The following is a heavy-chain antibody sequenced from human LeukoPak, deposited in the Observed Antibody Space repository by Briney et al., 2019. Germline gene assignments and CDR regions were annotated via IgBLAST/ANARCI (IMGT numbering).Heavy chain of an antibody. Sequence: RGSLRLSCAASGFSFSSNSMNWVRQAPGKGLEWVSSISSSGSYIYYADSVKDRFTISRDNSKNTLYLQMNSLRAEDTAVYYCARRAGAYSHPYDYWGQGTLVTVSS. J-gene: IGHJ4*02. CDR3: ARRAGAYSHPYDY. V-gene: IGHV3-21*04. CDR2: ISSSGSYI. D-gene: IGHD4/OR15-4a*01. CDR1: GFSFSSNS.